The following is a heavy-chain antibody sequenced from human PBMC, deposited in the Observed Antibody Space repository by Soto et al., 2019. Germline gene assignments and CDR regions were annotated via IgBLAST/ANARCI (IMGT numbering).Heavy chain of an antibody. CDR3: ATLSSVAGTDQGIYYFDY. CDR2: INPSGGST. Sequence: GASVKVSCKASGYTFTSYYMHWVRQAPGQGLEWMGIINPSGGSTSYAQKFQGRVTMTRDTSTSTVYMELSSLRSEDTAVYYCATLSSVAGTDQGIYYFDYWGQGTLVTVSS. J-gene: IGHJ4*02. D-gene: IGHD6-19*01. CDR1: GYTFTSYY. V-gene: IGHV1-46*01.